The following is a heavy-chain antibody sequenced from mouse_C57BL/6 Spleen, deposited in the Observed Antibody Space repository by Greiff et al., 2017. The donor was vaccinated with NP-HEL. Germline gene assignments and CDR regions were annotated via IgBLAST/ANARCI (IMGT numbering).Heavy chain of an antibody. Sequence: QVQLQQPGAELVKPGASVKLSCKASGYTFTSYWMQWVKQRPGQGLEWIGEIDPSDSYTNYNQKFKGKATLTVDTSSSTAYMQLSSLTSEDSAVYYCAREDDYDVGDYYAMDYWGQGTSVTVSS. CDR2: IDPSDSYT. V-gene: IGHV1-50*01. J-gene: IGHJ4*01. D-gene: IGHD2-4*01. CDR3: AREDDYDVGDYYAMDY. CDR1: GYTFTSYW.